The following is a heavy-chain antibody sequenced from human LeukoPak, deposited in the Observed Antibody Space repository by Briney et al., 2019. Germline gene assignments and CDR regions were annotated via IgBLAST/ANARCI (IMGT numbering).Heavy chain of an antibody. D-gene: IGHD6-6*01. Sequence: SETLSLTCAVYGGSFSGYYWSWIRQPPGKGLEWIGEINHSGSTNYNPSLKSRVTISVDTSKNQFSLKLSSVTAADTAVYYCAREGKQLAAFDYWGQGTLVTVSS. V-gene: IGHV4-34*01. J-gene: IGHJ4*02. CDR2: INHSGST. CDR1: GGSFSGYY. CDR3: AREGKQLAAFDY.